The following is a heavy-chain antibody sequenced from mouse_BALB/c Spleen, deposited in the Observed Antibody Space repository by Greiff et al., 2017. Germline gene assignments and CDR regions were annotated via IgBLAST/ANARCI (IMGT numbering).Heavy chain of an antibody. CDR1: GFSLTGYG. CDR3: ARHFGPYAMDY. V-gene: IGHV2-6-7*01. Sequence: VQLQESGPGLVAPSQSLSITCTVSGFSLTGYGVNWVRQPPGKGLEWLGMIWGDGSTDYNSALKSRLSISKDNSKSQVFLKMNSLQTDDTARYYCARHFGPYAMDYWGQGTSVTVSS. CDR2: IWGDGST. J-gene: IGHJ4*01.